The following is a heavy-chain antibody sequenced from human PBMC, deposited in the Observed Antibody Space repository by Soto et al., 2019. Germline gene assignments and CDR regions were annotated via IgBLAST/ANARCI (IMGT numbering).Heavy chain of an antibody. CDR3: AKSSDLLTGSSFWF. CDR1: GGSISSGGYY. CDR2: IYYSGSI. J-gene: IGHJ4*02. V-gene: IGHV4-31*03. D-gene: IGHD3-9*01. Sequence: QVQLQESGPGLVKPSQTLSLTCTVSGGSISSGGYYWSWIRQHPGKGREWIGYIYYSGSIYYNPSLKSRVTISEDTSKNQFSLKLSSVTAADTAVYYCAKSSDLLTGSSFWFWGQGTLVTVSS.